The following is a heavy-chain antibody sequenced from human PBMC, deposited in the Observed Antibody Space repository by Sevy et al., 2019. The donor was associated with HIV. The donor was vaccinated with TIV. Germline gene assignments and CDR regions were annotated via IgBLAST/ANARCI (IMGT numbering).Heavy chain of an antibody. V-gene: IGHV4-31*03. D-gene: IGHD6-13*01. J-gene: IGHJ6*02. CDR3: ARDKAAAAGFHYYGMDV. CDR1: GGSISSGGYY. Sequence: SETLSLTCTVSGGSISSGGYYWSWIRQHPGKGLEWIGYIYYSGSTYYNPSLKSRVTISVDTSKNQFSLKLSSVTAADTAVYYCARDKAAAAGFHYYGMDVWGQGTTVTVSS. CDR2: IYYSGST.